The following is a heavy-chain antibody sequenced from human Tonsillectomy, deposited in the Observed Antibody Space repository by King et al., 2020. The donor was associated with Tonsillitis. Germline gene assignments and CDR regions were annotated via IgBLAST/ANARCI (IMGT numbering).Heavy chain of an antibody. CDR2: ISSNGGST. Sequence: VQLVESGGGLVQPGGSLRLSCSASGFTFSSYAMHWVRQAPGKGLEYVSDISSNGGSTNYADSVKGRFTISRDNSKDTLYLQMSSLRAEDTAVYYCVKDRAIFAVVPDYWGQGTLVTVSS. CDR1: GFTFSSYA. V-gene: IGHV3-64D*06. CDR3: VKDRAIFAVVPDY. J-gene: IGHJ4*02. D-gene: IGHD3-3*01.